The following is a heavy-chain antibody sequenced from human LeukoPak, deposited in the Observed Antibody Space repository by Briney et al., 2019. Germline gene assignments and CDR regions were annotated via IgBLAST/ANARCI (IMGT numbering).Heavy chain of an antibody. CDR1: GGSISSNSFY. J-gene: IGHJ5*02. CDR2: MSYGGST. D-gene: IGHD6-13*01. Sequence: SETLSLTCTVSGGSISSNSFYWGWIRQPPGKGLEWIGSMSYGGSTYYNPSLKSRVTISVDTSKNQFSLKLSSVTAADTAVYYCARMYSSSWYVKGNWFDPWGQGTLVTVSS. V-gene: IGHV4-39*01. CDR3: ARMYSSSWYVKGNWFDP.